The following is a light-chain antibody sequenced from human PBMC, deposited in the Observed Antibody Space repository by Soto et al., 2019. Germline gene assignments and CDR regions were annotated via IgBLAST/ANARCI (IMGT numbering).Light chain of an antibody. V-gene: IGKV3-20*01. J-gene: IGKJ1*01. Sequence: EIVLMQSPGTLSLSQGERATLSCRASQSVSSSYLAWYQQKPGQAPRLLIYGASSRATGIPDRFSGSGSGTDFTLTISRLEPEDFAVYYCQQYGSSPLTFGQGT. CDR3: QQYGSSPLT. CDR1: QSVSSSY. CDR2: GAS.